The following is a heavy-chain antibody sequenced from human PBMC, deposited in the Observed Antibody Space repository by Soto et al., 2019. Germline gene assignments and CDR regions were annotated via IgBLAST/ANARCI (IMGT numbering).Heavy chain of an antibody. J-gene: IGHJ6*02. CDR3: ARRCSRTSCYYYGMDV. Sequence: EVQLVESGGGLVQPGGSLRLSCAASGFTFSSYEMNWVRQAPGKGLEWVSYISSSGSTIYYADSVKGRFTISRDNAKKSLYLQMNSLRAEDTAVYYCARRCSRTSCYYYGMDVWGQGTTVTVSS. CDR2: ISSSGSTI. CDR1: GFTFSSYE. D-gene: IGHD2-2*01. V-gene: IGHV3-48*03.